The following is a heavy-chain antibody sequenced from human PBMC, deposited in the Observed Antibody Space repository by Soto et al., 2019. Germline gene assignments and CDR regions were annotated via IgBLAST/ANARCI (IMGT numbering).Heavy chain of an antibody. CDR2: VSMDSDTI. CDR1: GFDFSTYS. Sequence: GSLRLSCKASGFDFSTYSMNWVRQAPGKGLEWIAYVSMDSDTIHYADSVKGRFTISRDDPENSLYLQMNSLTSDDTAVYYCGREGQQLAQEKYYQFNGMDVWGQGTTVTVSS. V-gene: IGHV3-48*01. D-gene: IGHD6-13*01. J-gene: IGHJ6*02. CDR3: GREGQQLAQEKYYQFNGMDV.